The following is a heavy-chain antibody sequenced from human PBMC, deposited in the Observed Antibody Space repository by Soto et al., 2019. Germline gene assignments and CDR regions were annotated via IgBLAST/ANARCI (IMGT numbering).Heavy chain of an antibody. Sequence: ASVKVSCKASGYTFTSYGISWVRQAPGQGLEWMGWISAYNGNTNYAQKLQGRVTMTTDTSTSTAYMELRSLRSDDTAVYYCARGGVNYYDSSGYYYCSDLCGQGTLVTVSS. D-gene: IGHD3-22*01. CDR1: GYTFTSYG. CDR3: ARGGVNYYDSSGYYYCSDL. J-gene: IGHJ5*02. CDR2: ISAYNGNT. V-gene: IGHV1-18*01.